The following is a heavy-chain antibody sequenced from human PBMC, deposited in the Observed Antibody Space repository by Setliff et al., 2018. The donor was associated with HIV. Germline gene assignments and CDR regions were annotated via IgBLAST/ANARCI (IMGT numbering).Heavy chain of an antibody. CDR2: ITHSGST. V-gene: IGHV4-34*01. J-gene: IGHJ6*03. CDR3: AKGVAGLQYYYYYMDV. D-gene: IGHD6-19*01. Sequence: PSETLSLTCAVYGGSFSGYYWTWIRQPPGKGLEWIGEITHSGSTNYNPSLETRVTISVDTSKNQFSLKLSSVTAADTAVDYCAKGVAGLQYYYYYMDVWGKGTTVTVSS. CDR1: GGSFSGYY.